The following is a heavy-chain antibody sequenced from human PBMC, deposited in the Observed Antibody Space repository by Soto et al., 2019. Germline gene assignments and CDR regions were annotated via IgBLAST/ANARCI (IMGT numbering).Heavy chain of an antibody. CDR1: VVPFSSYA. CDR2: ISGSGGST. CDR3: AKVVGITIFGVVIEDYGMDV. J-gene: IGHJ6*02. V-gene: IGHV3-23*01. Sequence: VESLRLSCAASVVPFSSYAMSWVRQAPGKGLEWVSAISGSGGSTYYADSVKGRFTISRDNSKNTLYLQMNSLRAEDTAVYYCAKVVGITIFGVVIEDYGMDVWGQGTTVTVSS. D-gene: IGHD3-3*01.